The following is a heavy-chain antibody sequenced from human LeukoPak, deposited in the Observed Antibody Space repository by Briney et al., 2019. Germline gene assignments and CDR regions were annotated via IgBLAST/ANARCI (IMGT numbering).Heavy chain of an antibody. Sequence: GGSLRLSCAASGFTFSSYAMHWVRQAPGKGLEWVAFISYDGSNKYFADSVKGRFTISRDNSKNTLFLQMDSLGAEDTAVYYCARTLIAAAGIHYFDYWGQGTLVTVSS. CDR1: GFTFSSYA. V-gene: IGHV3-30-3*01. J-gene: IGHJ4*02. CDR2: ISYDGSNK. D-gene: IGHD6-13*01. CDR3: ARTLIAAAGIHYFDY.